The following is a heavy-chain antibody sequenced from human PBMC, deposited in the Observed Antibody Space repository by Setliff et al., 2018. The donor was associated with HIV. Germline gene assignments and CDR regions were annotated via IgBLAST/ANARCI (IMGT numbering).Heavy chain of an antibody. CDR3: ARHGQYGSGSYYNRPFDY. Sequence: PGESLKISCKGSGYRFTSYWIGWVRPMPGKGLEWMGIIYPGDSDIRYSPSFEGQVTISADKSISTAYLQWSSLKASDTAMYYCARHGQYGSGSYYNRPFDYWGQGTLVTAPQ. CDR1: GYRFTSYW. V-gene: IGHV5-51*01. D-gene: IGHD3-10*01. J-gene: IGHJ4*02. CDR2: IYPGDSDI.